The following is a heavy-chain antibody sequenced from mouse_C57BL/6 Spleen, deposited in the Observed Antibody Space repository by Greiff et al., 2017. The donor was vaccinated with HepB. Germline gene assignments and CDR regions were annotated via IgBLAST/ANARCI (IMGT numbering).Heavy chain of an antibody. Sequence: QVTLKVSGPGILQPSQTLRLTCSFSGFSLSTFGMGVGWIRQPSGQGLEWLAHIWWDDDKYYNPALTSRLTISKDTSKNQVFLKIANVDTADTATYYCARMRSNYNAMDYWGQGTSVTVSS. CDR3: ARMRSNYNAMDY. CDR1: GFSLSTFGMG. V-gene: IGHV8-8*01. CDR2: IWWDDDK. J-gene: IGHJ4*01. D-gene: IGHD2-5*01.